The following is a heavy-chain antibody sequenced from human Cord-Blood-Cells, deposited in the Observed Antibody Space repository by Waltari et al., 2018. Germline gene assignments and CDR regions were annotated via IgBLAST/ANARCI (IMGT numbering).Heavy chain of an antibody. V-gene: IGHV3-53*04. Sequence: EVQLVESGGGLVQPGGSLRLSCAASGFTVSSNYTRWVRQAPGKGLEWASVIYSGGSTYYADTVKGRFTISRHNSKNTLYLQMNSLRAEDTAVYYCARTISRYFDYWGQGTLVTVSS. J-gene: IGHJ4*02. CDR2: IYSGGST. D-gene: IGHD3-9*01. CDR3: ARTISRYFDY. CDR1: GFTVSSNY.